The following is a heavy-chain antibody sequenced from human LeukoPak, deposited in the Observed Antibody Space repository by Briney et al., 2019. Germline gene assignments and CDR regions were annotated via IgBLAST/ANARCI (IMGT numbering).Heavy chain of an antibody. D-gene: IGHD6-6*01. CDR3: ASIAARTYYFDY. V-gene: IGHV1-3*02. Sequence: ASVKVSCKASGYTFTSYALHWVRQAPGQRLEWMGWSNAGNGNTKYSQEFQGRVTITTDTSTSTAYMELRSLRSDDTAVYYCASIAARTYYFDYWGQGTLVTVSS. CDR2: SNAGNGNT. J-gene: IGHJ4*02. CDR1: GYTFTSYA.